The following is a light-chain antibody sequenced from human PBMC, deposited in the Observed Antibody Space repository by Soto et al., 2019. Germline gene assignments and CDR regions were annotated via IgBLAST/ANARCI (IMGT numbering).Light chain of an antibody. CDR2: TAS. CDR3: QQYASSPLT. CDR1: QSVGRNY. Sequence: EIVLTQSPGTLSVSPGEKATLSCRASQSVGRNYLAWYQQKPGQAPRLLIYTASSRATGIPDRFSGSGSGTDFTLTISRLEPEECAVYYCQQYASSPLTFGGGTKVETK. V-gene: IGKV3-20*01. J-gene: IGKJ4*01.